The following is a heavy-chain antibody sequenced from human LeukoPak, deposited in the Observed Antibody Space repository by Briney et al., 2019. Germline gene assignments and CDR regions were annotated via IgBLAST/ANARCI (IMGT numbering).Heavy chain of an antibody. CDR2: ISGSGGST. Sequence: GGSLRLSCAASGFTFSSYAMSWVRQAPGKGLEWVSAISGSGGSTYYADSVKGRFTISRDNSKNTLYLQMNSLRAEDTAVYYCAKALLPNYYYYGTDVWGQGTTVTVSS. V-gene: IGHV3-23*01. J-gene: IGHJ6*02. CDR3: AKALLPNYYYYGTDV. CDR1: GFTFSSYA.